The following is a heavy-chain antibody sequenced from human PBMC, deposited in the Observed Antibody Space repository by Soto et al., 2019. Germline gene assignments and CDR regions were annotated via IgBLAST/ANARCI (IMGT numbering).Heavy chain of an antibody. D-gene: IGHD4-17*01. CDR3: ARTTAVPNSLRSRYFFDY. V-gene: IGHV4-61*01. CDR2: VYYSGTT. Sequence: SETLSLTCSVSGGSVSDKTYYWSWIRQPPGKRLEWIGYVYYSGTTNYNPSLKSRVTISVDLCKNQFSLRLSSVTTADTALYYCARTTAVPNSLRSRYFFDYWGQGTLVTVSS. CDR1: GGSVSDKTYY. J-gene: IGHJ4*02.